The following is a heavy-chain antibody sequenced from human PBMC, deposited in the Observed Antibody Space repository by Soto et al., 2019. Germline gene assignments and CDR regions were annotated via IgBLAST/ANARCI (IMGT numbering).Heavy chain of an antibody. V-gene: IGHV3-23*01. CDR2: IKSGDGRT. CDR1: GFIFSSYA. Sequence: EVHLLESGGGSVQPGGSLRLSCAASGFIFSSYAMSWVRQAPGKGLEWVSSIKSGDGRTYYVDSVKGRFTISRDNSKNTLYLQMNRLRAEDTAVYHCAKDLGTSGWYFDSWGQGILVTVSS. CDR3: AKDLGTSGWYFDS. D-gene: IGHD6-19*01. J-gene: IGHJ4*02.